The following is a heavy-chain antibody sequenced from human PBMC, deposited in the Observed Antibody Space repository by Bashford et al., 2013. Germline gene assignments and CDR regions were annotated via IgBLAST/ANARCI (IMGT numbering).Heavy chain of an antibody. D-gene: IGHD3-10*01. J-gene: IGHJ4*02. CDR1: GGSISSYY. V-gene: IGHV4-59*01. CDR3: ARGSWFGEFN. CDR2: LLQWEH. Sequence: SETLSLTCTVSGGSISSYYWSWIRQPPREGTGVDWVYLLQWEHQLQPSLKSRVTMSVDTSKNQFSLNLSSVTAADTAVYYCARGSWFGEFNWGQGTLVTVSS.